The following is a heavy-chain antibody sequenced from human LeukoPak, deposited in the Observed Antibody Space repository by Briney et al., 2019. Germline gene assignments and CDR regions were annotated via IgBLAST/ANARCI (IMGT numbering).Heavy chain of an antibody. D-gene: IGHD2-21*01. J-gene: IGHJ4*02. V-gene: IGHV3-33*03. CDR2: LWYGGHQI. CDR3: ARGGAIPATHLIDC. CDR1: GFPLTLYG. Sequence: GGSVRLQCAASGFPLTLYGMHGARQSPGAGLEWVALLWYGGHQIKYAVSVEGRFYLSRDPSNNPLYLKMNSLRPDHRAVFYCARGGAIPATHLIDCGGERSVVTVS.